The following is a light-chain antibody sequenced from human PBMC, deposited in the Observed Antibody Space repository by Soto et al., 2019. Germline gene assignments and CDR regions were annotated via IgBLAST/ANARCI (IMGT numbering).Light chain of an antibody. J-gene: IGKJ4*01. CDR2: DAS. CDR3: QQYENVPLT. Sequence: DMQLTQSPSSLSAAVGDRVTITCRATQAISNYLHWYQQKPGKAPKLLIYDASNLEGGVPSRFSGGGSGTYFTFTINSLQPEDVATYYCQQYENVPLTFGGGTRVEIK. V-gene: IGKV1-33*01. CDR1: QAISNY.